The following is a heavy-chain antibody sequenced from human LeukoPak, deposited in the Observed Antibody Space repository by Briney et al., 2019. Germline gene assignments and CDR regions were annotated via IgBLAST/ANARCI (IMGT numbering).Heavy chain of an antibody. D-gene: IGHD3-9*01. J-gene: IGHJ4*02. CDR2: IYHSGST. Sequence: SETLSLTCAVSGGSISSSNWWSWVRQPPGKGLEWIGEIYHSGSTNYNSSLKSRVTISVDTSKNQFSLKLSSVTAADTAVYYCARALDWLDPFDYWGQGTLVTVSS. CDR1: GGSISSSNW. V-gene: IGHV4-4*02. CDR3: ARALDWLDPFDY.